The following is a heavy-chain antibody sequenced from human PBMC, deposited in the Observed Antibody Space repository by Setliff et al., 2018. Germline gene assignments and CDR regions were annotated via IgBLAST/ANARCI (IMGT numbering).Heavy chain of an antibody. CDR3: ASKSRNIVVVPAAVIYYYYYYMDV. J-gene: IGHJ6*03. V-gene: IGHV4-34*01. CDR1: GGSFSGYY. CDR2: INHSGST. D-gene: IGHD2-2*01. Sequence: SETLSLTCVVYGGSFSGYYWSWIRQPPGKGLEWIGEINHSGSTNYNPSLKSRVTISVDTSKNQFSLTLSSVTAADTAVYYCASKSRNIVVVPAAVIYYYYYYMDVWGKGTTVTVS.